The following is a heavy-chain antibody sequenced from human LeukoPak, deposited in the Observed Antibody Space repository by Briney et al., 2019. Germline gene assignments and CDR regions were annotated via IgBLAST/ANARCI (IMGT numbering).Heavy chain of an antibody. CDR3: ARRTGFFDAFDI. CDR2: INPNSGDT. J-gene: IGHJ3*02. Sequence: GASVKVSCKASGYTFTGYYMHWVRQAPGQGLEWMGWINPNSGDTNYAQKFQGRVTMTRDTSISTAYMELSRLRSDDTAVYYCARRTGFFDAFDIWGQGTMVTVSS. D-gene: IGHD7-27*01. V-gene: IGHV1-2*02. CDR1: GYTFTGYY.